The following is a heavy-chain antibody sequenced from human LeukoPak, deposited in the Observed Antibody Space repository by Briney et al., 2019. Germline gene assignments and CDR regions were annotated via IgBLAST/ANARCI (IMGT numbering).Heavy chain of an antibody. CDR3: AKDQLGGLFDY. J-gene: IGHJ4*02. CDR1: GFTFSSYW. V-gene: IGHV3-74*01. D-gene: IGHD7-27*01. Sequence: TGGSLRLSCAASGFTFSSYWMHWVRQAPGKGLVWVSRINSDGSSTSYADSVKGRFTISRDNAKNTVYLQMNSLRAEDTAVYYCAKDQLGGLFDYWGQGTLVTVSS. CDR2: INSDGSST.